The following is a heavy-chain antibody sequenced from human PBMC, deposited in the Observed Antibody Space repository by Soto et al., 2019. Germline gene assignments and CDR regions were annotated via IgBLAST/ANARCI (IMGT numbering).Heavy chain of an antibody. CDR2: IYYSGNT. D-gene: IGHD3-16*01. V-gene: IGHV4-30-4*08. CDR1: GGSIGSGNYY. Sequence: PSETLSLSCSVSGGSIGSGNYYWSWVRQPPGKGLEWIGNIYYSGNTYYNPSLKSRLTISVDTSENQFSLRLSSVTAADTAVYYCATQGDRVAYFDYWGQGTLVTVSS. J-gene: IGHJ4*02. CDR3: ATQGDRVAYFDY.